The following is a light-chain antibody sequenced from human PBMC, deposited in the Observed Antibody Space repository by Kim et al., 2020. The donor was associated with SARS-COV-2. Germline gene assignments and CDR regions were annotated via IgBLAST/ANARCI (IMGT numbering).Light chain of an antibody. Sequence: DVEMTQSPLSLPVTLGQPASISCRSSQSLVYSDVNTYLNWFQQRPGQSPRRLIHQVSDRDSGVPRRFGGSGSGTDFTLKISSVEAEDVGVYYCMQGTHWPYTFGQGTKLEI. CDR3: MQGTHWPYT. CDR2: QVS. CDR1: QSLVYSDVNTY. V-gene: IGKV2-30*01. J-gene: IGKJ2*01.